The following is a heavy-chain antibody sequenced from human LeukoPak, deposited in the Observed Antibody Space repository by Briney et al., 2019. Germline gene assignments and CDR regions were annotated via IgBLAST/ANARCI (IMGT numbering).Heavy chain of an antibody. D-gene: IGHD2-21*01. CDR1: GFTFSSYA. Sequence: GGSLRLSCAASGFTFSSYAMTWVRQAPGKGLEWVSAISGSGGSTYYADSVKGRFTISRDNSKNTLYLQMNSLRAEDTAVYYCARDTTLFRWFDPWGQGTLVTVSS. V-gene: IGHV3-23*01. J-gene: IGHJ5*02. CDR2: ISGSGGST. CDR3: ARDTTLFRWFDP.